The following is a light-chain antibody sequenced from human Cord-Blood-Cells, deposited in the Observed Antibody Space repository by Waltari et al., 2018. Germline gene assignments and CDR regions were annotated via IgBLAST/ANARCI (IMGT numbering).Light chain of an antibody. V-gene: IGKV1-33*01. CDR2: DAS. Sequence: DIQMTQSPSSLSASVGDRVTITCQASQDISNYLNWYQQKPGKAPKLLIYDASNLETGVPSRCSGSGSGTDFTVTISSLQPEDIATYYCQQYDNLPTYTFGQGTKLEIK. CDR1: QDISNY. J-gene: IGKJ2*01. CDR3: QQYDNLPTYT.